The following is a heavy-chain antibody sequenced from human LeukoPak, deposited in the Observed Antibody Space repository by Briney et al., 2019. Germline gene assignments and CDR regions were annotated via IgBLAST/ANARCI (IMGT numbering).Heavy chain of an antibody. V-gene: IGHV4-38-2*02. CDR2: IYHSGST. CDR1: GYSISSGYY. J-gene: IGHJ4*02. Sequence: SETLSLTCTVSGYSISSGYYWGWIRQPPGKGLEWIGSIYHSGSTYYNPSLKSRVTISVDTSKIQFSLKLSSVTAADTAVYYCARLALQEVGATQTYYLDYWGQGTLVTVSS. D-gene: IGHD1-26*01. CDR3: ARLALQEVGATQTYYLDY.